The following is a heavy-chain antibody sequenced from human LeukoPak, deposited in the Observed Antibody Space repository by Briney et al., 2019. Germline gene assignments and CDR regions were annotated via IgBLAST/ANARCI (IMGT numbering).Heavy chain of an antibody. J-gene: IGHJ4*02. Sequence: PGGSLRLSCAASGFIVSSTYMTWVRQAPGKGLEWVSVIYSGGGTYYAESVKGRFTISRDSSKNTLHLQMNSLRAEDSAVYFCARGPKGKYHFDYWGQGTLVTVSS. CDR1: GFIVSSTY. V-gene: IGHV3-53*01. CDR2: IYSGGGT. CDR3: ARGPKGKYHFDY. D-gene: IGHD2-2*02.